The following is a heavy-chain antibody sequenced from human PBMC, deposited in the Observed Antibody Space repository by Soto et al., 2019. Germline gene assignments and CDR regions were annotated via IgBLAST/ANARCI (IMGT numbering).Heavy chain of an antibody. CDR3: ARDWGSGSYYNGPNDY. D-gene: IGHD3-10*01. Sequence: QVQLVESGGGVVQPGTSLRLSCAASGFTFSSYAMHWVRQAPGKGLAWVAVISYDGSKVYYGDSVKGRFTISRDNYKKTLYLQMNSLRTEDTAVYFCARDWGSGSYYNGPNDYWGQGTLVTVSS. CDR2: ISYDGSKV. V-gene: IGHV3-30*04. CDR1: GFTFSSYA. J-gene: IGHJ4*02.